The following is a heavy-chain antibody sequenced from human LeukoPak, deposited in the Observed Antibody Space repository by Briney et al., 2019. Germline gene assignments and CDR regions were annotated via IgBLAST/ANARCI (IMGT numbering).Heavy chain of an antibody. J-gene: IGHJ5*02. V-gene: IGHV1-2*02. Sequence: ASVKVSCKASGYTFTGYYMHWVRQAPGQGLEWMGWINPNSGGTNYAQKFQGRVTMTRDTSISTAYMELSRLRSDDTAVYYCARWRIGYCGSTSCYAINNWFDPWGQGTLVTVSS. CDR2: INPNSGGT. CDR3: ARWRIGYCGSTSCYAINNWFDP. D-gene: IGHD2-2*01. CDR1: GYTFTGYY.